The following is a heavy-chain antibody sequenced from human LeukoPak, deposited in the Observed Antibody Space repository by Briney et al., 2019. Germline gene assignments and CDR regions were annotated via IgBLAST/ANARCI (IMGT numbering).Heavy chain of an antibody. CDR2: INSDGSST. CDR3: AREGGDGLSYYYYYYYMDV. CDR1: GFTFSSYW. J-gene: IGHJ6*03. V-gene: IGHV3-74*01. Sequence: GGSLRLSCAASGFTFSSYWMHWVRQAPGKGLVWVSRINSDGSSTSYADSVKGRFTISRDNAKNTLYLQMNSLRAEDTAVYYCAREGGDGLSYYYYYYYMDVWGKGTTVTVSS. D-gene: IGHD5-24*01.